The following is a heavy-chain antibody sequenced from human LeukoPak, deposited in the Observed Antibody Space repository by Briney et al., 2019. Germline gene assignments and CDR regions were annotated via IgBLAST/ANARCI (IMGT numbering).Heavy chain of an antibody. Sequence: SETLSLTCTVSGYSVSSGYSWGWIRQPPGKGLEWIGSIYDSGSTYYNPSLRNRVTTSGDTSNNQFSLNLNSVVPADRAVCLCARLVGGSRNNWFDPWGQGTLVTVSS. CDR1: GYSVSSGYS. CDR2: IYDSGST. V-gene: IGHV4-38-2*02. J-gene: IGHJ5*02. CDR3: ARLVGGSRNNWFDP. D-gene: IGHD1-26*01.